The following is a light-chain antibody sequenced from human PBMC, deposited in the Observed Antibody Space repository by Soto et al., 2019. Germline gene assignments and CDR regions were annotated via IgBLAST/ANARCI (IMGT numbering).Light chain of an antibody. Sequence: QSVLTQPASVSGSPGQSITISCTGTSSDVGGYNYVSWYQQHPGKAPKLMIYEVSNRPSGVSNRFSGSKSGNTASLTISGLQAEDEAEYYCCAYAATYTYVFGTGTKLTVL. V-gene: IGLV2-14*01. CDR2: EVS. CDR1: SSDVGGYNY. CDR3: CAYAATYTYV. J-gene: IGLJ1*01.